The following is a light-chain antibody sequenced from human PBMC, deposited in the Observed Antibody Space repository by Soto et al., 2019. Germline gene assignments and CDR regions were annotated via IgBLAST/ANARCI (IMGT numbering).Light chain of an antibody. V-gene: IGLV9-49*01. CDR3: GADHGSGNNFVV. J-gene: IGLJ2*01. Sequence: QTVVTQPPSASASLGASVTLTCTLSSGYSNYKVDWYQQRPGKGPRFVMRVGTGGIVGSKGDGIPDRFSVLGSGLNRYLTIKNIQEEDESDYHCGADHGSGNNFVVFGGGTKVTVL. CDR2: VGTGGIVG. CDR1: SGYSNYK.